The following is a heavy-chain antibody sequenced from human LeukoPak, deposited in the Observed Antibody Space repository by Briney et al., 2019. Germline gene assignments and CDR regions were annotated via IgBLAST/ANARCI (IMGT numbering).Heavy chain of an antibody. J-gene: IGHJ1*01. V-gene: IGHV3-74*01. CDR3: ARYDYYDSSGYKIAEYFQH. CDR1: GFTFSNYW. CDR2: INSDGSSR. Sequence: GGSLRLSCAASGFTFSNYWMHWVRQAPGKGLVWVSRINSDGSSRSYADSVKGRFTISRDNAKNTLYLQMNSLRAEDTAVYYCARYDYYDSSGYKIAEYFQHWGQGTLVTVSS. D-gene: IGHD3-22*01.